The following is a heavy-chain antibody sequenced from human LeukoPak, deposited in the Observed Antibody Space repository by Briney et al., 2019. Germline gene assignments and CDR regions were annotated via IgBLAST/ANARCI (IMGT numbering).Heavy chain of an antibody. V-gene: IGHV4-39*07. CDR3: AGGSGVNNWYASFDP. Sequence: PSETLSLTCTVSGGSINSSSYYWGWIRQPPGKGLEWIGSIYYSGSTYYNPSLNSRVTISVDTSKNQFSLRLSSVTAADTAAYYCAGGSGVNNWYASFDPWGQGTLVTVSS. CDR1: GGSINSSSYY. J-gene: IGHJ5*02. D-gene: IGHD1-1*01. CDR2: IYYSGST.